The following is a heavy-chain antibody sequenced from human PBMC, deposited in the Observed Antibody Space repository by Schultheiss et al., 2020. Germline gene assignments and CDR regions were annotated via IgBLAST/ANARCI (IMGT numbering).Heavy chain of an antibody. CDR2: ISGSGGST. J-gene: IGHJ4*02. V-gene: IGHV3-23*01. CDR3: AKVEPYYDSSGALDY. D-gene: IGHD3-22*01. CDR1: GFTFSDYY. Sequence: GESLKISCAASGFTFSDYYMSWVRQAPGKGLEWVSAISGSGGSTYYADSVKGRFTISRDNSKNTLYLQMNSLRAEDTAVYYCAKVEPYYDSSGALDYWGQGTLVTVSS.